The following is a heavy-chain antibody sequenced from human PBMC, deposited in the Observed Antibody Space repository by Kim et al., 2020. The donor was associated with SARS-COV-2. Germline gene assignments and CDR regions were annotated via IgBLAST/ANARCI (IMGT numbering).Heavy chain of an antibody. CDR3: ARVLTSGWSYFDY. D-gene: IGHD6-19*01. V-gene: IGHV3-21*01. Sequence: YADSMKGRLTISRDNARASLYLQMNSLRAEDMAVYYCARVLTSGWSYFDYWGQGTLVTVSS. J-gene: IGHJ4*02.